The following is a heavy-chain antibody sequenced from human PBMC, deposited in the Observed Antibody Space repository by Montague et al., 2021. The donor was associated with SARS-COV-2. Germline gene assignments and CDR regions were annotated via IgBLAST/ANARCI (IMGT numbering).Heavy chain of an antibody. CDR1: GDSITSNYW. V-gene: IGHV4-4*02. D-gene: IGHD3-16*01. CDR2: IYHTGST. Sequence: SETLSLTCNVSGDSITSNYWWSWLRQPPGKGLEWIGEIYHTGSTNFNPSLKSRVTVSVDKSKKFFSLSLRSVTAADTATYYCARDGGQRFRAFESWGQGTLVTISS. CDR3: ARDGGQRFRAFES. J-gene: IGHJ4*02.